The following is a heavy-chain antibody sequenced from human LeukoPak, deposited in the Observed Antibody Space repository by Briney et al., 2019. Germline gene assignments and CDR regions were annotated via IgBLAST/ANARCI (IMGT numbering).Heavy chain of an antibody. V-gene: IGHV4-59*01. Sequence: SETLSLTCTVSGGSISSYYWSWIRQPPGKGLEWIGYIYYSGSTNYNPSLKSRVTISVDTSKNQFSLKLSSVTAADTAVYYCARDRGFGELWHWFDPWGQGTLVTVSS. J-gene: IGHJ5*02. CDR2: IYYSGST. D-gene: IGHD3-10*01. CDR3: ARDRGFGELWHWFDP. CDR1: GGSISSYY.